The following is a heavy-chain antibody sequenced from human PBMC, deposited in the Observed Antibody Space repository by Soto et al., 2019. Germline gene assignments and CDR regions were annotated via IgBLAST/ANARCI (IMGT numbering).Heavy chain of an antibody. CDR1: GDSVSINSAA. CDR3: ARAGHSYYYYYYYGMDV. D-gene: IGHD1-26*01. J-gene: IGHJ6*02. V-gene: IGHV6-1*01. CDR2: TCYRSKWYN. Sequence: SQPLSLTCAISGDSVSINSAAWNWIRQAPSRCLEWLGRTCYRSKWYNDYAVSVKSRITINPDTSKNQFSLKLSSVTAADTAVYYCARAGHSYYYYYYYGMDVWGQGTTVTVSS.